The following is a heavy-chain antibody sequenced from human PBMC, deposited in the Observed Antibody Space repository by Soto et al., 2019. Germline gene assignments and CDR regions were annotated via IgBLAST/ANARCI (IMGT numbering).Heavy chain of an antibody. CDR2: IYYSGST. J-gene: IGHJ4*02. CDR3: ARGRLYYYGSGSYYFDY. Sequence: SETLSLTCTVSGGSISSSSYYWGWIRQPPGKGLEWIGSIYYSGSTYYNPSLKSRVTISVDTSKNQFSLKLSSVTAADTAVYYCARGRLYYYGSGSYYFDYWGQGTLVTVSS. D-gene: IGHD3-10*01. CDR1: GGSISSSSYY. V-gene: IGHV4-39*07.